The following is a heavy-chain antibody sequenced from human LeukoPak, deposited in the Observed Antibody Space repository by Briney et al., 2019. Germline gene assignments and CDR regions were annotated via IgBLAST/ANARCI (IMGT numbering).Heavy chain of an antibody. V-gene: IGHV3-21*01. CDR2: ISSSSSYI. CDR1: GFTFSSYS. Sequence: PGGSLRLPCAASGFTFSSYSMNWVRQAPGKGLEWVSSISSSSSYIYYADSVKGRFTISRDNAKNSLYLQMNSLRAEDTAVYYCASPYGSGLDYWGQGTLVTVSS. D-gene: IGHD3-10*01. J-gene: IGHJ4*02. CDR3: ASPYGSGLDY.